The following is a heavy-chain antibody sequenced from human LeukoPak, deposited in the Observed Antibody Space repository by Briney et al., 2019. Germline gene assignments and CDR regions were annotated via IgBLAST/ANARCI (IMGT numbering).Heavy chain of an antibody. V-gene: IGHV4-39*01. CDR1: GGSISSSSYY. CDR2: IYYSGSI. J-gene: IGHJ3*02. CDR3: ARQGYCSSTSCYDGAFDI. D-gene: IGHD2-2*01. Sequence: SETLSLTCTVSGGSISSSSYYWGWIRQPPGKGLEWIGSIYYSGSIYYNPSLKSRVTISVDTSKNQFSLKLSSVTAADTAVYYCARQGYCSSTSCYDGAFDIWGQGTMVTVSS.